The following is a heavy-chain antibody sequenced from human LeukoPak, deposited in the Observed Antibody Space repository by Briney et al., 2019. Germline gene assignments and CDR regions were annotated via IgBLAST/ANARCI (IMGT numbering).Heavy chain of an antibody. CDR3: ARGSYDSSGYLLGPRHDGVDY. D-gene: IGHD3-22*01. CDR1: GFTISDYY. Sequence: AGTLTLICTVSGFTISDYYICWIRHPPGQGQELVSFISSSGSTIYYSHSVQGRFTISRDNAKNSLHLQMHSLRAEDTAVYYCARGSYDSSGYLLGPRHDGVDYWGQGTLVTVSS. CDR2: ISSSGSTI. V-gene: IGHV3-11*01. J-gene: IGHJ4*02.